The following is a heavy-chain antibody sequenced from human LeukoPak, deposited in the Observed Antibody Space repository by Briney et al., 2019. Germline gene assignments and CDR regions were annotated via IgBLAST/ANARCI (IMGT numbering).Heavy chain of an antibody. D-gene: IGHD3-10*01. V-gene: IGHV4-59*11. J-gene: IGHJ4*02. Sequence: PSATLSLTCTVSGVSITSHFWSWIRQSPGQGLEWIGYAYFNGITNYNPSLKSRVTISVDTSKNQFSLRLSSVTAADTAVYYCARDEGSPGALDHWGQGILVTVSS. CDR1: GVSITSHF. CDR3: ARDEGSPGALDH. CDR2: AYFNGIT.